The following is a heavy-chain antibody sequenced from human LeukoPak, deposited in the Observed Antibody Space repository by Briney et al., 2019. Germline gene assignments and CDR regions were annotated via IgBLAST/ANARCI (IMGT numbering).Heavy chain of an antibody. CDR3: ARESRLRFLEWLLLYY. Sequence: VASVKVSCKASGYTFTGYYMHWVRQAPGQGLEWMGWINPNSGCTNYAQKFQGRVTMARDTSISTAYMELSRLRSDDTAVYYCARESRLRFLEWLLLYYWGQGTLVTVSS. J-gene: IGHJ4*02. CDR2: INPNSGCT. CDR1: GYTFTGYY. D-gene: IGHD3-3*01. V-gene: IGHV1-2*02.